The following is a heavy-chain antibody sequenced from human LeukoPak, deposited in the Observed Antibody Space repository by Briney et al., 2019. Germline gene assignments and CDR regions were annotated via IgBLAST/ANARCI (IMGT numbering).Heavy chain of an antibody. CDR3: VKQPCSGGTCAHNYYFDY. CDR1: GYTFTNHW. Sequence: GESLKISCKGSGYTFTNHWIGWVRQMPGKGLEWVAMIYPGDSDTRYSPSLQGQVTISVDKYISTAYLQWSSLKASDTAIYYCVKQPCSGGTCAHNYYFDYWGQGTLVTVSS. D-gene: IGHD2-15*01. V-gene: IGHV5-51*01. J-gene: IGHJ4*02. CDR2: IYPGDSDT.